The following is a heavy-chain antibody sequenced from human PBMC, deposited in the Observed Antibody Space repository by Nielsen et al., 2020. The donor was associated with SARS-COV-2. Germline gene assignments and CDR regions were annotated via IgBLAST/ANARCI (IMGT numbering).Heavy chain of an antibody. D-gene: IGHD6-13*01. CDR2: ISSSGSTI. V-gene: IGHV3-48*03. CDR1: GFTFSSYE. J-gene: IGHJ4*02. Sequence: GGSLRLSCAASGFTFSSYEMNWVRQAPGKGLEWVLYISSSGSTIYYADSVKGRFTISRDNAKNSLYLQMNSLRAEDTAVYYCARDAYSSSWLYYWGQGTLVTVSS. CDR3: ARDAYSSSWLYY.